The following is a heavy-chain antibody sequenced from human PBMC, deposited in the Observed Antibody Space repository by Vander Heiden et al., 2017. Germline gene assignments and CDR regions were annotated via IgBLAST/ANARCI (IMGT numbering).Heavy chain of an antibody. CDR2: ISGSGGST. D-gene: IGHD3-16*01. CDR3: AKKGCSLGAFDY. V-gene: IGHV3-23*01. CDR1: GFTFSSYA. Sequence: EVQLLESGGGLVQPGGSLRLSCAASGFTFSSYAMSWVRQAPGKGLEWVSAISGSGGSTYYADAVKGRFTISRDNSKNTLYLHMKSMRAEDTAVYCCAKKGCSLGAFDYWGQGTLVTVSS. J-gene: IGHJ4*02.